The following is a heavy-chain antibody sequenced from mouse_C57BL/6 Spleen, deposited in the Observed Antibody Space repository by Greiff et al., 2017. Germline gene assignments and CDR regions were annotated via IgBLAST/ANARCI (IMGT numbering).Heavy chain of an antibody. CDR1: GYTFTSYW. J-gene: IGHJ2*01. Sequence: QVQLQQPGTELVKPGASVKLSCKASGYTFTSYWMHWVKQRPGQGLEWIGNINPSNVGTNYNEKFKSKATLTVDKSSSTAYMQHSSLTSEDSAVYYRARSHPKYYGSSYFDDWGQGTTLTVSS. CDR2: INPSNVGT. V-gene: IGHV1-53*01. D-gene: IGHD1-1*01. CDR3: ARSHPKYYGSSYFDD.